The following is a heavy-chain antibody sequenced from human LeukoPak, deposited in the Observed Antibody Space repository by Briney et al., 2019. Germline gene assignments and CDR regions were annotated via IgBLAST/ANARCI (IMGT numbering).Heavy chain of an antibody. V-gene: IGHV3-23*01. CDR1: GFTLSSYA. CDR3: AKFLRAGSYYDSSGYYSPLDY. D-gene: IGHD3-22*01. Sequence: GGSLRLSCSASGFTLSSYAMSCLRQATGKGLEWGATISGSRGSIYYADAVKDRFTISRDNSKNTLYLQMESLRAEDTAVYYCAKFLRAGSYYDSSGYYSPLDYWGQGTLVTVSS. J-gene: IGHJ4*02. CDR2: ISGSRGSI.